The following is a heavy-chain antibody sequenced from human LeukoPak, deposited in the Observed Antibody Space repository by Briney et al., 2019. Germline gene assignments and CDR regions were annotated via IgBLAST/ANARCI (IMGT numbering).Heavy chain of an antibody. J-gene: IGHJ4*02. D-gene: IGHD3-10*01. Sequence: GESLKISCKVSGYSFTDNWIAWVRQMPGKGLEWMGIIYPDDSDTRYSPSFQGQVTISADKSISTAYLQWSSLKASDSAMYYCARRNGYDYGSGNDVGCDHWGQGTLVTVSS. CDR1: GYSFTDNW. CDR2: IYPDDSDT. V-gene: IGHV5-51*01. CDR3: ARRNGYDYGSGNDVGCDH.